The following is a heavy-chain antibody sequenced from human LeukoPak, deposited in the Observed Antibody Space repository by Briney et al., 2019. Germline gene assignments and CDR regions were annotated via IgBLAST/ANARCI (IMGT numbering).Heavy chain of an antibody. Sequence: GGSLRLSCAASGFTFSSYVMSWVREALGKGLEWVTAISGSEGSKCYANSVKGRFTTSRDNSKNTLYLQMNSLRAEDTAVYYCAKGALIGSRWFQHWGQGTLVTVSS. V-gene: IGHV3-23*01. CDR1: GFTFSSYV. J-gene: IGHJ1*01. CDR2: ISGSEGSK. CDR3: AKGALIGSRWFQH. D-gene: IGHD4-23*01.